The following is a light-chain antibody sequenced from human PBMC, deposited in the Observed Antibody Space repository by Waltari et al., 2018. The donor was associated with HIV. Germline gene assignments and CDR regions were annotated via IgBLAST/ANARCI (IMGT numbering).Light chain of an antibody. CDR2: AAS. CDR1: QGISNW. V-gene: IGKV1-12*01. CDR3: QRADRFPYI. Sequence: DLQMTQSPSFVSASVGDRVTITCRASQGISNWLAWYQQKPGEAPKLLISAASSLQSGVPSRFSGSGSGTDFTLTISSLQPEDFATYYCQRADRFPYIFGQGTKLEIK. J-gene: IGKJ2*01.